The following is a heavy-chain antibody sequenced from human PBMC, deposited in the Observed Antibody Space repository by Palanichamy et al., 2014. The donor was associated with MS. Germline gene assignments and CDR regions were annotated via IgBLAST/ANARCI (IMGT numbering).Heavy chain of an antibody. V-gene: IGHV3-30*18. CDR1: GFTFSSYG. J-gene: IGHJ6*02. D-gene: IGHD3-3*01. Sequence: QVQLVKSGGGVVQPGGSLRLSCAASGFTFSSYGMHWVRQAPGKGLEWVAVISYDGSNKYYADSVKGRFTISRDNSKNTLYLQMNSLRAEDTAVYYCAKASSIFGVWVDGMDVWGQGTTVTVSS. CDR2: ISYDGSNK. CDR3: AKASSIFGVWVDGMDV.